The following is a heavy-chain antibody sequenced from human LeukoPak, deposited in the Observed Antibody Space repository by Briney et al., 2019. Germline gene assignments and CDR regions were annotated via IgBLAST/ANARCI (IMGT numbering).Heavy chain of an antibody. CDR3: ARGRNYYDSSGYDDYFDY. V-gene: IGHV4-59*01. Sequence: SETLSLTCTVSGGSISSYYWSWIRQPPGKGLEWIGYIYYSGSTNYNPSLKSRVTISVDTSKNQFSLKLSSVTAADTAVYYCARGRNYYDSSGYDDYFDYWGQGTLVTVSS. CDR1: GGSISSYY. J-gene: IGHJ4*02. CDR2: IYYSGST. D-gene: IGHD3-22*01.